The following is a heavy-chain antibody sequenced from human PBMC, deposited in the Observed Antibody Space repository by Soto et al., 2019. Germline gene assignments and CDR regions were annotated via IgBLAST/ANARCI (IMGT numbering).Heavy chain of an antibody. V-gene: IGHV3-30*04. CDR2: ISYDGRNE. D-gene: IGHD2-8*01. CDR3: ARDGCPNGVCFNDY. Sequence: RGSLRLSCAASGFSFSSYAMHWVRQAPGKGLEWLSFISYDGRNEYYADSVKGRFTVSRDSSENTLYLQINTLKPEDTAVYYCARDGCPNGVCFNDYWGQGTLVTVSS. J-gene: IGHJ4*02. CDR1: GFSFSSYA.